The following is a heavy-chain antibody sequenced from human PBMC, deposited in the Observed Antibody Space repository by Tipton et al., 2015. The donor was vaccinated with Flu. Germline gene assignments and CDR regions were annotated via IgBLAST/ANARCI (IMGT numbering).Heavy chain of an antibody. CDR3: AKAYTDGRYGMDV. D-gene: IGHD3-16*01. CDR2: IRYDGSNK. J-gene: IGHJ6*02. V-gene: IGHV3-30*02. CDR1: EFSFTSYG. Sequence: SLRLSCAASEFSFTSYGMHWVRQAPGKGLEWVAYIRYDGSNKYYADSVMAQFTISRDNSKNTMFLQMNSLRPEDTAVYYCAKAYTDGRYGMDVWGQGTTVTVSS.